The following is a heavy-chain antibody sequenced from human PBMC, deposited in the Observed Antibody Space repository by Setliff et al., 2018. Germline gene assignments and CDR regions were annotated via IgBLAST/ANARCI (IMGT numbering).Heavy chain of an antibody. J-gene: IGHJ3*01. D-gene: IGHD1-20*01. CDR3: TTVPSRAPAITPGAFDV. V-gene: IGHV3-15*01. Sequence: PGGSLRLSCAASGFTFSNAWMSWVRQDPGKGLEWVGRIKSKSDGGATDYAAPVKGRFTISRDDSKNMLYLQMNSLKTEDTAVYYCTTVPSRAPAITPGAFDVWGQGTMVTVSS. CDR2: IKSKSDGGAT. CDR1: GFTFSNAW.